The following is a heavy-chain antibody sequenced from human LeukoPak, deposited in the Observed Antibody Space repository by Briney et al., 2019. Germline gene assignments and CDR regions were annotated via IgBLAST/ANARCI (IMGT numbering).Heavy chain of an antibody. CDR1: GFTFSTYS. CDR2: ISWSSNYI. V-gene: IGHV3-21*01. J-gene: IGHJ6*02. D-gene: IGHD2-2*01. Sequence: PGECLRLSCAVSGFTFSTYSMNWVRQAPGKVLGWVSCISWSSNYIENTDSAKGRFPSSRETAKTSLNLPINGLRAGDTAVYYGERGATIVVVPAAINVWGQGTPVTVSS. CDR3: ERGATIVVVPAAINV.